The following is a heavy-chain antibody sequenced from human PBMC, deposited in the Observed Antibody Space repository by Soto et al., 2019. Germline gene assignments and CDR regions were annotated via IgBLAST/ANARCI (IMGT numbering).Heavy chain of an antibody. CDR1: GFTFSSYE. CDR3: ARGLRGELSPGGIDQFDH. V-gene: IGHV3-48*03. D-gene: IGHD3-10*01. CDR2: ISSSGGTI. Sequence: ETQLVDSGGGSVQPGGSLRLSCAASGFTFSSYEMNWVRQAPGKGLEWVSYISSSGGTIFYVDSVKGRFTISRDNARNALSLQMNSLRAEDTAVYYCARGLRGELSPGGIDQFDHWGHGTLVTVSS. J-gene: IGHJ4*01.